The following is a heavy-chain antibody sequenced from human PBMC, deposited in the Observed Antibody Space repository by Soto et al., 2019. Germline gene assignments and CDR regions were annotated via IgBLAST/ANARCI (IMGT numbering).Heavy chain of an antibody. Sequence: GESLKISCKGSGYSFIDYWIGWVRQVPGKGLEWMGVIYPGDSDTRYSPSFQGQVTISADKSITTAYLRWSSLKASDTATYYCARPIVGPFYGMDVWGQGTTVTVSS. CDR3: ARPIVGPFYGMDV. D-gene: IGHD1-26*01. J-gene: IGHJ6*02. CDR1: GYSFIDYW. CDR2: IYPGDSDT. V-gene: IGHV5-51*01.